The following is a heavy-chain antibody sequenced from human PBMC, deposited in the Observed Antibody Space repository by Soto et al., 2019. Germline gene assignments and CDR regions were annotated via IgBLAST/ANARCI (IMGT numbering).Heavy chain of an antibody. V-gene: IGHV3-13*04. CDR1: GFHIISYD. CDR3: ARANDPYGMDV. CDR2: IGTAGDT. J-gene: IGHJ6*02. Sequence: GGPLRLSWTAAGFHIISYDMHWVRQATGKGLEWVSAIGTAGDTYYPGSVKGRFTISRENAKNSLYLQMNSLRAGDTAVYYCARANDPYGMDVWGQGTTVTVSS.